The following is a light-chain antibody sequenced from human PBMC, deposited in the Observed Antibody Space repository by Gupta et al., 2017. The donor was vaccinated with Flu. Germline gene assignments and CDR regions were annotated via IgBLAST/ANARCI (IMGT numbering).Light chain of an antibody. Sequence: EIVMTQSPATLSVSPGESATLSCRASQSVSSNLAWYQQKPGQAPRLLIYRASTRDTGIPARFSDSGSGTEFTLTISSLQSEDFAVYYCQQYNNWPPYTFGQGTKLEVK. CDR1: QSVSSN. CDR2: RAS. V-gene: IGKV3-15*01. J-gene: IGKJ2*01. CDR3: QQYNNWPPYT.